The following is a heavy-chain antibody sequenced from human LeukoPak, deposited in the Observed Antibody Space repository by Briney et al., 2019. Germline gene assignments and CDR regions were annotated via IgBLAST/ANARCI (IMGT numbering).Heavy chain of an antibody. CDR3: ARGYLGATLFSSIDY. CDR1: GFNFTVYA. D-gene: IGHD1-26*01. Sequence: PGGSLRLSCAASGFNFTVYAMSWFRQTPGKGLEWVANIKQDGSEKYYVDSVKGRFTISRDNAKNSLYLHRNSLRAEDTAVYYCARGYLGATLFSSIDYWGQGTLVTVSS. J-gene: IGHJ4*02. CDR2: IKQDGSEK. V-gene: IGHV3-7*01.